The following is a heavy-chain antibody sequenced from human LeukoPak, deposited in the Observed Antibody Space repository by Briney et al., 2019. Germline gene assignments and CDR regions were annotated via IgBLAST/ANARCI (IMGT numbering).Heavy chain of an antibody. CDR3: ARASASPTNSNSYYFETTNKNALDI. CDR1: GYTFNNYG. CDR2: ISAYNGDK. Sequence: GASVKVSCKPSGYTFNNYGITWVRQAPGQGLEWMGWISAYNGDKNYAQKLQGRVTMTTDTSTRTAYMELRSLSSDDTAVYYCARASASPTNSNSYYFETTNKNALDIWGQGTMVTVSS. D-gene: IGHD3-22*01. V-gene: IGHV1-18*01. J-gene: IGHJ3*02.